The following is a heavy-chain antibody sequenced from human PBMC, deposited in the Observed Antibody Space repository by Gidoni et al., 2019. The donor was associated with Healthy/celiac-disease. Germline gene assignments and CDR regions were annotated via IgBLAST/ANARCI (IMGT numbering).Heavy chain of an antibody. V-gene: IGHV4-34*01. Sequence: QVQLQQWGAGLLKPSETLSLTCAVYGGSFSGYYWSWIRQPPGKGLEWIGEINHSGSTNYNPSLKSRVTISVDTSKNQFSLKLSSVTAADTAVYYCATTDTAMVTDAFDIWGQGTMVTVSS. CDR1: GGSFSGYY. J-gene: IGHJ3*02. CDR2: INHSGST. CDR3: ATTDTAMVTDAFDI. D-gene: IGHD5-18*01.